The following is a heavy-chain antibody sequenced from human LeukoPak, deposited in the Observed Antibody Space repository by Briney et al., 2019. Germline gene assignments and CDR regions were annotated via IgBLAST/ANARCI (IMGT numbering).Heavy chain of an antibody. D-gene: IGHD2-2*01. Sequence: SQTLSLTCIVSGGSISSGDFYWSWLRQPPGKGLEWIGYIYHSGSTYYNPSLKSRITISVDTSKNQLSLKVNSVIAADTAVYYCAREVSSAIGDCSSTSCYGGDAFDLWGQGTMVIVS. CDR3: AREVSSAIGDCSSTSCYGGDAFDL. CDR1: GGSISSGDFY. J-gene: IGHJ3*01. V-gene: IGHV4-30-4*01. CDR2: IYHSGST.